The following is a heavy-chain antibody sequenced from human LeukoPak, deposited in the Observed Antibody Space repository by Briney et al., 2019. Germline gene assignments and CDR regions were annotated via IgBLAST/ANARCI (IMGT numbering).Heavy chain of an antibody. CDR3: ARSFLWFTDAFDI. CDR2: IKQDGSEK. D-gene: IGHD3-10*01. CDR1: GFTFSSYA. Sequence: GGSLRLSCAASGFTFSSYAMSWVRQAPGKGLEWVANIKQDGSEKYYVDSVKGRFTISRDNAKNSLYLQMNSLRAEDTAVYYCARSFLWFTDAFDIWGQGTMVTVSS. J-gene: IGHJ3*02. V-gene: IGHV3-7*01.